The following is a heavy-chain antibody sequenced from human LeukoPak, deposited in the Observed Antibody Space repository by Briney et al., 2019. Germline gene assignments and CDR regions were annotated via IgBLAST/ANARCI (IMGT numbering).Heavy chain of an antibody. J-gene: IGHJ4*02. CDR2: IKQDGSEK. V-gene: IGHV3-7*01. CDR1: GFTFSSYW. D-gene: IGHD6-6*01. Sequence: GGSLRLSCAASGFTFSSYWMNWVRQAPGKGLEGVANIKQDGSEKYYVDSVRGRFTISRDNAKNSLFLQMSSLTAEDTAVYYCVKMARLADNWGQGTLVTVSS. CDR3: VKMARLADN.